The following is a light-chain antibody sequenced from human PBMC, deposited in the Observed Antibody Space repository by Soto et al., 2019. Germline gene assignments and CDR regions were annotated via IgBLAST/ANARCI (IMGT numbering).Light chain of an antibody. V-gene: IGLV1-44*01. CDR1: SSNIGRNT. J-gene: IGLJ2*01. CDR3: TTWDDSLNGVV. CDR2: SNN. Sequence: QLVLTQPPSASGTPGQRVTISCSGSSSNIGRNTVNWYQQLPGTAPKLLIYSNNQRPSGVPDRFSGSKSGTSASLAISELQAEDEADYYCTTWDDSLNGVVFGGGTKLTVL.